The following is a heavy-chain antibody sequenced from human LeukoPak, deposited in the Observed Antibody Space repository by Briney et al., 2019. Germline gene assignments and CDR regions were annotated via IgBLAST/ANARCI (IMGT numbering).Heavy chain of an antibody. CDR3: AKRGYSSGWYDY. V-gene: IGHV1-24*01. CDR1: GYTLTELS. Sequence: ASVKVSCKVSGYTLTELSMHCVRQAPGKGLEWMGGFDPEDGETIYAQKFQGRVTMTEDTSTDTAYMELSSLRSEDTAVYYCAKRGYSSGWYDYWRQGTLVTVSS. D-gene: IGHD6-19*01. CDR2: FDPEDGET. J-gene: IGHJ4*02.